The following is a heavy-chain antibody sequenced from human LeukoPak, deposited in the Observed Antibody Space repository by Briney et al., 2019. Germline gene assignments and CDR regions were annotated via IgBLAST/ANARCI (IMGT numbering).Heavy chain of an antibody. CDR2: IITYTGNP. CDR1: GYTFTSYA. D-gene: IGHD3-22*01. V-gene: IGHV7-4-1*02. Sequence: GASVKVSCKASGYTFTSYAMNWVRQAPGQGLEWMGWIITYTGNPTYAQGFTGRFVFSLDTSVSTAYLQISSLKAEDTAVYYCARWDYDSSGYALYYFDYWGQGTLVTVSS. J-gene: IGHJ4*02. CDR3: ARWDYDSSGYALYYFDY.